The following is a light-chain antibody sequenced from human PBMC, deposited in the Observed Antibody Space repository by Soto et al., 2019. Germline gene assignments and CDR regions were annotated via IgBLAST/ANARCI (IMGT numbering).Light chain of an antibody. CDR2: DAF. Sequence: DIQMTQSPSTLSASVGDRVTITCRASQSISTWLAWYQQKPGKAPTLLIYDAFSLERGVPSRFSGSGSGTEFALTISSLQPDDLATYYCQQYNHFWTFGQGTKVEI. CDR1: QSISTW. V-gene: IGKV1-5*01. CDR3: QQYNHFWT. J-gene: IGKJ1*01.